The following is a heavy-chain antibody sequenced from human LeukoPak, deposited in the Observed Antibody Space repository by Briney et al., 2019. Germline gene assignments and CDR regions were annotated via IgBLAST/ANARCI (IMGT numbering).Heavy chain of an antibody. CDR3: ARDPHDYGLGY. Sequence: GGSLRLSCAASGFTFSSYSMNWVRQAPGKGLEWVSSISSSSSYIYYADSVKGRFTISRDNVKNSLYLQMNSLRAEDTAVYYCARDPHDYGLGYWGQGTLATVSS. CDR1: GFTFSSYS. CDR2: ISSSSSYI. D-gene: IGHD4-17*01. J-gene: IGHJ4*02. V-gene: IGHV3-21*01.